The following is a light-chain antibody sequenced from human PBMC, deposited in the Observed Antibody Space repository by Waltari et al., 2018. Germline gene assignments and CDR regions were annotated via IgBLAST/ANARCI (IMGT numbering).Light chain of an antibody. Sequence: EIVLTQSPGTLSLSPGERATLSCRASQGVGKYLAWYQQRPGQAPRLLLYHASIRATGIPDRFSGRGSGTDFSLTISRLEPEDFAVYYCQKYDFLPATFGQGTTVEIK. CDR3: QKYDFLPAT. CDR1: QGVGKY. V-gene: IGKV3-20*01. CDR2: HAS. J-gene: IGKJ1*01.